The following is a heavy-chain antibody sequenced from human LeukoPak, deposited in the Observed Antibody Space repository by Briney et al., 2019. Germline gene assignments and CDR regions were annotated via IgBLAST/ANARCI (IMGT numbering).Heavy chain of an antibody. Sequence: PGGSLRLSCAASGFTFSSCAMHWVRQAPGKGLEWVAFIRYDGSNKYYADSVKGRFTISRDNSKSSLYLQMNSLSAEDTAVYYCARADFWSGFQDYWGQGTLVTVSS. CDR2: IRYDGSNK. CDR1: GFTFSSCA. CDR3: ARADFWSGFQDY. V-gene: IGHV3-30*02. J-gene: IGHJ4*02. D-gene: IGHD3-3*01.